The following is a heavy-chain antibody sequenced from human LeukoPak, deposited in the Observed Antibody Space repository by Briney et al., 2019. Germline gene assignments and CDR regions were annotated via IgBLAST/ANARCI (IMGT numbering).Heavy chain of an antibody. Sequence: SETLSLTCAVYGGSFSRYYWSWIRQSPGKGLEWTAEIDHRGDTNYNPSVKSRVTISVDTSKNQFSLKVRSLSAADTAVYYCARGPTISETGYFDFWGQGTLVTVSS. V-gene: IGHV4-34*01. CDR2: IDHRGDT. D-gene: IGHD1-1*01. CDR1: GGSFSRYY. CDR3: ARGPTISETGYFDF. J-gene: IGHJ4*03.